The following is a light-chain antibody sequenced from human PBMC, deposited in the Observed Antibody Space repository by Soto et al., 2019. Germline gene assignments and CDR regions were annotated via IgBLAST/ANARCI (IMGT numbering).Light chain of an antibody. J-gene: IGKJ2*01. Sequence: DIQMTQSPSTLSASVGDRVTITCRASQSISSWLAWSQQKPRKAPKLLIYDASSLESGVQSRFNGSGSGTECTLTISSLQPDDFATYHCQQYSSYLSTFGQGTKLEIK. CDR1: QSISSW. V-gene: IGKV1-5*01. CDR2: DAS. CDR3: QQYSSYLST.